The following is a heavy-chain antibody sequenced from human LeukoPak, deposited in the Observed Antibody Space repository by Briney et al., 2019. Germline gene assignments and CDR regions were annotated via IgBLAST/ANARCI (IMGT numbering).Heavy chain of an antibody. V-gene: IGHV3-20*04. Sequence: GGSLRLSCAASGFTFDDYGMSWVRQAPGKGLEWVSGINWNGGSTGYADSVKGRFTISRDNAKNSLYLQMNSLRTEDTAVYYCARSLTMVRAYDYWGQGTLVTVSS. J-gene: IGHJ4*02. CDR1: GFTFDDYG. D-gene: IGHD3-10*01. CDR3: ARSLTMVRAYDY. CDR2: INWNGGST.